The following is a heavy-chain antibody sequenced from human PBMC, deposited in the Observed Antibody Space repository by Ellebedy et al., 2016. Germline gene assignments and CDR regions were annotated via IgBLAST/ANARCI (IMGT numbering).Heavy chain of an antibody. CDR2: VSYDESKR. D-gene: IGHD3-9*01. J-gene: IGHJ6*02. Sequence: GESLKISCAASGFTFSSYAIHWVRQAPGRGPEWVAVVSYDESKRYYADSVKGRFTITRDNSKRTAYLQMNRLRPEDTAVYYCARDGGRYDILTGYTYTLGDFYSGMDVWGQGTTITVSS. CDR3: ARDGGRYDILTGYTYTLGDFYSGMDV. CDR1: GFTFSSYA. V-gene: IGHV3-30-3*01.